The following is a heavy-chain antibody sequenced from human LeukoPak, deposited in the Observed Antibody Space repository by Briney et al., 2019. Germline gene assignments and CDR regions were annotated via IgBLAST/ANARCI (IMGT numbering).Heavy chain of an antibody. V-gene: IGHV4-59*01. J-gene: IGHJ4*02. CDR1: GGSIRSYY. CDR3: AREILDSGYYTLDY. Sequence: SETLSLTCTVSGGSIRSYYWSWIRQPPGKGLEWFGYNYYSGSTNYNPSLKSRVTISVDTYKNQFSLKLSSVTAADTAVYYCAREILDSGYYTLDYWGQGTLVTVSS. D-gene: IGHD3-22*01. CDR2: NYYSGST.